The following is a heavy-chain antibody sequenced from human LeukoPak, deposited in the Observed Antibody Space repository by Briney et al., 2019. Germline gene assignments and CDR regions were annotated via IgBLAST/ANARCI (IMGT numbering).Heavy chain of an antibody. Sequence: GGSLRLFCAGSGFTFTDYYMNWIRQAPGKGLEWVSYISSDGSAIYYADSVKGRFTVSRDNAKNSPYLQMNSLRVEDTAVYYCGISRAPPFDCWGLGTLVTVSS. D-gene: IGHD6-13*01. J-gene: IGHJ4*02. CDR3: GISRAPPFDC. V-gene: IGHV3-11*01. CDR2: ISSDGSAI. CDR1: GFTFTDYY.